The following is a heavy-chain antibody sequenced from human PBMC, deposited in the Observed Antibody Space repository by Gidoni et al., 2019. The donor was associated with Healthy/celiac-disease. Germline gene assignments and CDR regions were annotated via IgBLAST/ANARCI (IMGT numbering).Heavy chain of an antibody. J-gene: IGHJ4*02. D-gene: IGHD3-10*01. V-gene: IGHV3-23*01. Sequence: EVQLLESGGGLVQPGGSLRLSCAASGFTFSSYAMSWVRQAPGKGLEWVSAISGSGGSTYYADSVKGRFTISRDNSKNTLYLQMNSLRAEDTAVYYCAKYEEHGVHRRGGYFDYWGQGTLVTVSS. CDR3: AKYEEHGVHRRGGYFDY. CDR1: GFTFSSYA. CDR2: ISGSGGST.